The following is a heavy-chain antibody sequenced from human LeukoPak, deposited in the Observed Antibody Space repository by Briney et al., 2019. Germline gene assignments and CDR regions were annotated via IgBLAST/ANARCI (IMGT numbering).Heavy chain of an antibody. CDR1: GFTFSSYA. CDR3: ARGPYSSNWYVDY. D-gene: IGHD6-13*01. CDR2: ISGSGGST. V-gene: IGHV3-23*01. Sequence: PGGSLRLSCAASGFTFSSYAMSWVRQAPGKGLEWVSVISGSGGSTYYADSVKGRFTISRDNSKNTLYLQMNSLRAEDTAVYYCARGPYSSNWYVDYWGQGTLVTVAS. J-gene: IGHJ4*02.